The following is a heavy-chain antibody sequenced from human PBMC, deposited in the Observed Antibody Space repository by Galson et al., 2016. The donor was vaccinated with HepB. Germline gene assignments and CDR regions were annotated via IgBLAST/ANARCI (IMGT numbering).Heavy chain of an antibody. CDR1: GFTFSRSW. D-gene: IGHD3-3*01. CDR3: ARGGISNYYNGMDV. Sequence: SLRLSCAASGFTFSRSWMSWVRQAPGKGLEWVANIKQDGSEKYYVDSVKGRFTISRDNAKNSLFLDMNSLLVEDTAVYYCARGGISNYYNGMDVWGQGTTVIVS. CDR2: IKQDGSEK. J-gene: IGHJ6*02. V-gene: IGHV3-7*01.